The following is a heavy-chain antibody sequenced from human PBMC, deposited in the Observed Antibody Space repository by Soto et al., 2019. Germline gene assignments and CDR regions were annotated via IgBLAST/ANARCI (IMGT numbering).Heavy chain of an antibody. J-gene: IGHJ4*02. Sequence: QAQLVQSGAEVKKPGSSVKVSCKGSGDTFHRHALSWVRQAPGQGLEWMGGIIPMFGTANYAQKFQGRVTITADTSTSTAYMELSSLRFEDTAFYYCAVIGSDLDYWGQGTLVAVSS. D-gene: IGHD5-12*01. CDR3: AVIGSDLDY. V-gene: IGHV1-69*06. CDR1: GDTFHRHA. CDR2: IIPMFGTA.